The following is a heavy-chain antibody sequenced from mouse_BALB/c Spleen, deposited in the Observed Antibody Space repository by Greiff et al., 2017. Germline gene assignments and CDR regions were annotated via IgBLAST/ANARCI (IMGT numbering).Heavy chain of an antibody. CDR2: INPGSGGT. J-gene: IGHJ4*01. V-gene: IGHV1-54*03. CDR1: GYAFTNYL. Sequence: VKLQESGAELVRPGTSVKVSCKASGYAFTNYLIEWVKQRPGQGLEWIGVINPGSGGTNYNEKFKGKATLTADKSSSTAYMQLSSLTSDDSAVYFCARWEGQLGLRPYYAMDYWGQGTSVTVSS. CDR3: ARWEGQLGLRPYYAMDY. D-gene: IGHD3-3*01.